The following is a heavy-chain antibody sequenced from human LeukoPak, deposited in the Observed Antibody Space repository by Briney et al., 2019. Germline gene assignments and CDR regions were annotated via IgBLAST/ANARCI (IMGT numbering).Heavy chain of an antibody. CDR2: INPSGGNT. J-gene: IGHJ4*02. V-gene: IGHV1-46*01. D-gene: IGHD3-3*01. Sequence: GASVKVSCKASGYSFTSYYLHWVRQAPGQGLEWMGIINPSGGNTNYAQKFQGRVTMTTDTSTSTVYMELSSPRSEDTAVYYCARDGFLEWLLFGVGYFDYWGQGTLVTVSS. CDR1: GYSFTSYY. CDR3: ARDGFLEWLLFGVGYFDY.